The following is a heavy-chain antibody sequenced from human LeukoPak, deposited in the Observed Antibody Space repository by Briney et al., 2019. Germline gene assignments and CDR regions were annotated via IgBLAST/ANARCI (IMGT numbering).Heavy chain of an antibody. CDR1: GGTFSSYA. CDR2: IIPILGIA. V-gene: IGHV1-69*04. Sequence: GASVKVSCKASGGTFSSYAISWVRQAPGQGLEWMGRIIPILGIANYAQKFQGRVTITADKSTSTAYMELSSLRSEDTAVYYCARAGIVVVAATPYYYYGMDVWGQGNTVTVSS. J-gene: IGHJ6*02. CDR3: ARAGIVVVAATPYYYYGMDV. D-gene: IGHD2-15*01.